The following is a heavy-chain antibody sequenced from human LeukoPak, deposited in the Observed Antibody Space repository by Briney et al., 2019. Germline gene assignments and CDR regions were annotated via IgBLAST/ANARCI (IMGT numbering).Heavy chain of an antibody. V-gene: IGHV4-39*07. CDR2: INHSGST. CDR1: GGSISSSSYY. Sequence: SETLSLTCTVSGGSISSSSYYWSWIRQPPGKGLEWIGEINHSGSTNYNPSLKSRVTISVDTSKNQFSLKLSSVTAADTAVYYCARRWAITMIVGKRFDPWGQGTLVTVSS. J-gene: IGHJ5*02. D-gene: IGHD3-22*01. CDR3: ARRWAITMIVGKRFDP.